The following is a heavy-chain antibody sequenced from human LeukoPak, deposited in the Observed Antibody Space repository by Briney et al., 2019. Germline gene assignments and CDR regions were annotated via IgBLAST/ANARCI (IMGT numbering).Heavy chain of an antibody. CDR2: ISAYNGNT. Sequence: ASVKVSCKASGYTFTSYGISWVRQAPGQGLEWMGWISAYNGNTNYAQKLQGRVTMTTHTSTSTAYMELRNLRSDDTAVYYCARDRYCSITKCYNWFDPWGQGTLVTVSS. V-gene: IGHV1-18*01. CDR3: ARDRYCSITKCYNWFDP. D-gene: IGHD2-2*01. J-gene: IGHJ5*02. CDR1: GYTFTSYG.